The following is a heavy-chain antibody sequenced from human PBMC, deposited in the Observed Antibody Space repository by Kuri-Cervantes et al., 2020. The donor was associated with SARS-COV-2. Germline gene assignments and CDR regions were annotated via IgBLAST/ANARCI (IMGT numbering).Heavy chain of an antibody. CDR2: IYYSGST. CDR1: GGSISSHY. Sequence: SETLSLTCTVSGGSISSHYWSWIRQPPGKGLEWIGYIYYSGSTYYNPSLKSRVTISVDTSKNQFSLKLSSVTAADTAVYYCAREGFLEWFPNFDYWGQGTLVTVSS. J-gene: IGHJ4*02. V-gene: IGHV4-59*11. D-gene: IGHD3-3*01. CDR3: AREGFLEWFPNFDY.